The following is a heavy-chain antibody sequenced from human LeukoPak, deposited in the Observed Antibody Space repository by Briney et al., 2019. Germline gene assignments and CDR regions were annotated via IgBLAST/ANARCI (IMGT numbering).Heavy chain of an antibody. J-gene: IGHJ4*02. CDR3: ARGSSPVAGGFDY. D-gene: IGHD6-19*01. CDR2: IYYSGGT. CDR1: GGSISSYY. V-gene: IGHV4-59*12. Sequence: SETLSLTCTVSGGSISSYYWSWIRQPPGKGLEWIGYIYYSGGTNYNPSLKSRVTISVDKSKNQFSLKLSSVTAADTAVYYCARGSSPVAGGFDYWGQGTLVTVSS.